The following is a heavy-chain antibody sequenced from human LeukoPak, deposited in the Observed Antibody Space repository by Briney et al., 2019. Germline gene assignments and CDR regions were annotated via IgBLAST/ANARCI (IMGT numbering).Heavy chain of an antibody. D-gene: IGHD4-11*01. CDR2: IYYSGRT. CDR1: GFTFSSYA. CDR3: ARGFYSPHY. Sequence: LRLSCAASGFTFSSYAMHWIRQPPGKGLEWIGYIYYSGRTYYNPSLKSRITISVDTSKNQFSLKLSSVTAADTAVYYCARGFYSPHYWGQGTLVSVSS. V-gene: IGHV4-59*01. J-gene: IGHJ4*02.